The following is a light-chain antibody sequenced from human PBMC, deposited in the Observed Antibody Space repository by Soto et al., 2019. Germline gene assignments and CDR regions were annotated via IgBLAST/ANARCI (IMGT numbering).Light chain of an antibody. CDR2: GAS. J-gene: IGKJ2*01. CDR3: QQYNKWPGT. CDR1: QTVSIN. V-gene: IGKV3-15*01. Sequence: EIVMTQSPATLSVSQGERATLSCRASQTVSINVAWYQQNPGQAPRLLIYGASTRATDIPARFSGSGSGTEFTLTISSLQSEDFAVYYCQQYNKWPGTFGQGTKLEIK.